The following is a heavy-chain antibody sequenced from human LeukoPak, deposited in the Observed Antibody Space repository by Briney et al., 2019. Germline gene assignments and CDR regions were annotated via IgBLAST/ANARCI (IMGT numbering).Heavy chain of an antibody. CDR3: ARMTTGHDY. Sequence: SETLSLTCAVSGVSFNDYYWSWVRQTPGKGLEWIGEINHSGYTNDSPSLKSRVTLSIDTSRKQFSLNLRSVTVADTGIYYCARMTTGHDYWGQGTLVTVSS. CDR1: GVSFNDYY. V-gene: IGHV4-34*01. D-gene: IGHD4-17*01. CDR2: INHSGYT. J-gene: IGHJ4*02.